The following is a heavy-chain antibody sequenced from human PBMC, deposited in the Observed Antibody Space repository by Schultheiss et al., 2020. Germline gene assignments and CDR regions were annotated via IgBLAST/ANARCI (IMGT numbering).Heavy chain of an antibody. J-gene: IGHJ4*02. CDR3: ARVKFPHQFDY. CDR1: GGSISSGGYS. V-gene: IGHV4-30-2*01. D-gene: IGHD2-2*01. CDR2: IYHSGST. Sequence: SETLSLTCTVSGGSISSGGYSWSWIRQPPGKGLEWIGYIYHSGSTYYNPSLKSRVTISVDRSKNQFSLKLSSVTAADTAVYYCARVKFPHQFDYWGQGTLVTVSS.